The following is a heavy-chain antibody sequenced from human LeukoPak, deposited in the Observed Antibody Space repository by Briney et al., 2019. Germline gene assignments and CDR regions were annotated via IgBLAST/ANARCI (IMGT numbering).Heavy chain of an antibody. CDR3: ARLTVSILNYFDY. V-gene: IGHV4-31*03. CDR2: IYYSGST. D-gene: IGHD4-11*01. J-gene: IGHJ4*02. Sequence: SQTLSLTCTVSGGSISSGGYYWSWIRQHPGKGLEWIGYIYYSGSTNYNPSLRSRVTISVDTSKNQFSLKLSSVTAADTAVYYCARLTVSILNYFDYWGQGTLVTVSS. CDR1: GGSISSGGYY.